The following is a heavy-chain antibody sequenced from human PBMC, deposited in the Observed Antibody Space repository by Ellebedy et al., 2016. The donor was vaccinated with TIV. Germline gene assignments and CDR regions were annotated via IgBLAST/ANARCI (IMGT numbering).Heavy chain of an antibody. CDR3: TSERPQGYYFDS. V-gene: IGHV1-46*01. CDR1: GYTFSIYN. J-gene: IGHJ4*02. Sequence: AASVKVSCKVSGYTFSIYNTHWVRQAPGQRLEWMGIISPTGTRYAQKFQGRITMTRDTSTTPVYMELSSLKSEDTAVYYCTSERPQGYYFDSWGQGTLVTVSS. D-gene: IGHD2-2*01. CDR2: ISPTGT.